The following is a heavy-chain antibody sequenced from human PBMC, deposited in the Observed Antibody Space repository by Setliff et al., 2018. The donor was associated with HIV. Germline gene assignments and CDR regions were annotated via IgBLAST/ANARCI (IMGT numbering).Heavy chain of an antibody. CDR3: AKPFVTYYYDSSGHYSGDY. CDR2: INTEGRTI. CDR1: GFTFTEYW. J-gene: IGHJ4*02. Sequence: PGESLKISCAASGFTFTEYWMHWVRQAPGEGPEWVSRINTEGRTITYANSAKGRFTISRDNSKNTLYLQMNSLRAEDTAVYYCAKPFVTYYYDSSGHYSGDYRGQGTLDSVS. V-gene: IGHV3-74*01. D-gene: IGHD3-22*01.